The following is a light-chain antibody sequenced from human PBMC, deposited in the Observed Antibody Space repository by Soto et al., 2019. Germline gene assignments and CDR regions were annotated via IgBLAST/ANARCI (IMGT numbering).Light chain of an antibody. CDR1: QGLLHSEGQNY. J-gene: IGKJ4*02. Sequence: DIVRTKSSLPLPATPGEPASISSGSIQGLLHSEGQNYLVGYMQKPGQSPQLLISPGSNRASGVPDRFSGSGSGTDFTLKISRVEAEDVGVYYCMQALQTPVTFGGGTKVEIK. CDR3: MQALQTPVT. CDR2: PGS. V-gene: IGKV2-28*01.